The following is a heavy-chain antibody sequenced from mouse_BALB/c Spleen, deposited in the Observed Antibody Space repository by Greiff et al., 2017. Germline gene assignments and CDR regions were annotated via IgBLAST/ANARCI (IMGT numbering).Heavy chain of an antibody. CDR1: GFTFSDYY. CDR3: ARDDGY. CDR2: ISDGGSYT. J-gene: IGHJ2*01. Sequence: EVQVVESGGGLVKPGGSLKLSCAASGFTFSDYYMYWVRQTPEKRLEWVATISDGGSYTYYPDSVKGRFTISRDNAKNNLYLQMSSLKSEDTAMYYCARDDGYWGQGTTLTVSS. V-gene: IGHV5-4*02.